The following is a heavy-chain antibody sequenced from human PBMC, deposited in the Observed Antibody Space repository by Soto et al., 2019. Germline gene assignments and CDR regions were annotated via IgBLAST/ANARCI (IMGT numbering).Heavy chain of an antibody. J-gene: IGHJ4*02. CDR1: GGSITSGSYY. V-gene: IGHV4-39*01. D-gene: IGHD3-22*01. Sequence: WETLSLTCTVSGGSITSGSYYWGWIRQSPGKGLEWIGTVYYSGTTDYRPSLKSRVTISGDTSKNHFSLKLDSVTAADTAVYYCARHIWDSSGYQFDYCGQGILVTVSS. CDR3: ARHIWDSSGYQFDY. CDR2: VYYSGTT.